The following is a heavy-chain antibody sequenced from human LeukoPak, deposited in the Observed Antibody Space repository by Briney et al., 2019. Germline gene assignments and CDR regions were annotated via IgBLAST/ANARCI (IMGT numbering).Heavy chain of an antibody. CDR2: IIPSLNRA. D-gene: IGHD3/OR15-3a*01. J-gene: IGHJ3*01. CDR1: GGPFDNYA. V-gene: IGHV1-69*04. CDR3: ARRTDRVDDAFDV. Sequence: GASVKISCTSSGGPFDNYAINWVRQAPGQGLEWMGRIIPSLNRANYAQIRVTITADKSTATAYMELSGLRYEDTAVYYCARRTDRVDDAFDVWGQGTMVTVSS.